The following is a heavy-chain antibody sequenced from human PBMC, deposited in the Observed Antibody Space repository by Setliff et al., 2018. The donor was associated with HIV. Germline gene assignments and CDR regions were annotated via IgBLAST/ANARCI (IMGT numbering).Heavy chain of an antibody. V-gene: IGHV3-23*01. CDR1: GFTFNNYV. D-gene: IGHD3-22*01. CDR3: ARGYYDSSGYYNALL. J-gene: IGHJ4*02. CDR2: ITGSGDAS. Sequence: PGGSLRLSCAASGFTFNNYVLTWVRQAPGKGLEWVSAITGSGDASSYADSVKGRFTISRDNSKSTVYLQMNSLRAEDTAVYYCARGYYDSSGYYNALLWGQGTLVTVSS.